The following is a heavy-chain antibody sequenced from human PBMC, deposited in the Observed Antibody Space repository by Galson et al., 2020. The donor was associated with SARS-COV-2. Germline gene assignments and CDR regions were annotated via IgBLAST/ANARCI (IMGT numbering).Heavy chain of an antibody. J-gene: IGHJ4*02. CDR1: GFSLRTSGVG. D-gene: IGHD6-13*01. CDR3: AHRQAAAAGTPYFDY. CDR2: IYCDDDK. Sequence: SGPTLVKPTQTLTLTCTFSGFSLRTSGVGVGWIRQPPGKALEWLALIYCDDDKRYSPSLKSRLTITKDTSKNQVVLTMTNMDPVDTATYYCAHRQAAAAGTPYFDYWGQGTLVTVSS. V-gene: IGHV2-5*02.